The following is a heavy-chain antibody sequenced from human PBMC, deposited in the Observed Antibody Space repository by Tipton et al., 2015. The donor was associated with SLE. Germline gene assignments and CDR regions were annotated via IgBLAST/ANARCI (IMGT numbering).Heavy chain of an antibody. Sequence: GLVKPSETLSLTCAVYGGSFSGYYWSWIRQSPGKGLEWIGEINYSGSTKYNPSLKSRVTISVDASKSQFSLKVNFMTAADTAVYYCATSLNYYDSSGPVAWGQGTMVTVSS. CDR3: ATSLNYYDSSGPVA. J-gene: IGHJ3*01. CDR1: GGSFSGYY. D-gene: IGHD3-22*01. V-gene: IGHV4-34*01. CDR2: INYSGST.